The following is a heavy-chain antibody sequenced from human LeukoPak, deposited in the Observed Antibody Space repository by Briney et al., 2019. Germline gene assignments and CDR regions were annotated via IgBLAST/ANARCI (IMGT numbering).Heavy chain of an antibody. V-gene: IGHV3-7*01. CDR1: GFTFSSYW. D-gene: IGHD1-26*01. CDR2: IKQDGSEK. CDR3: ARQKWALPELAY. Sequence: SGGSLRLSCTASGFTFSSYWMSWVRQAPGKGLEWVANIKQDGSEKYYVDSVKGRFTISRDNAKNSLYLQMNSPRAKDTAVYYCARQKWALPELAYSSQGALVTVSS. J-gene: IGHJ4*02.